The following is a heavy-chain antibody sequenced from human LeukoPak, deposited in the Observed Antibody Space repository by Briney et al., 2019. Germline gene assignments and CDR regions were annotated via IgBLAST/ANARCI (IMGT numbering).Heavy chain of an antibody. V-gene: IGHV4-59*01. CDR1: GGSISSYY. D-gene: IGHD1-26*01. J-gene: IGHJ3*02. CDR2: IYYSGST. CDR3: ARDPELPPAFDI. Sequence: SETLSLTCTVSGGSISSYYWSWIRQPPGKGLEWIGYIYYSGSTNYNPSLKSRVTISVDTSKNQFSLKLSSVTAADTAVYYCARDPELPPAFDIWGQGTMVTVSS.